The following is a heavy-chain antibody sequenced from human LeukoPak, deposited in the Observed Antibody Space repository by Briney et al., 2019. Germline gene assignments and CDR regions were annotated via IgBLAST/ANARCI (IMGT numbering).Heavy chain of an antibody. CDR2: ISSSSSYI. Sequence: GGSLRLSCAASGFTFSSYSMNWVRQAPGKGLEWVSSISSSSSYIYYADSVKGRFTISRDNAKNSLYLQMNSLRAEDTAVYYCARAKFDSSRYYYRGFDIWGQGTMVTVSS. CDR1: GFTFSSYS. CDR3: ARAKFDSSRYYYRGFDI. J-gene: IGHJ3*02. D-gene: IGHD3-22*01. V-gene: IGHV3-21*01.